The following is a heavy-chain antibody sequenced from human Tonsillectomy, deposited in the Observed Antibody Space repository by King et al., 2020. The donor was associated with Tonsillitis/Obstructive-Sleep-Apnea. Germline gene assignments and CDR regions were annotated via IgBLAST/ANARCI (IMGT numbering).Heavy chain of an antibody. Sequence: VQLQQWGAGLLKPSETLSLTCAVYGGSFSGYYWSWIRQPPGKGLEWIGEINHSGSTNYNPSLKSRVTISVDTSKNQFSLKLSSVTAADTAVYYCARAAGYDFWSGYYLDFDYWGQGTLVTVSS. CDR2: INHSGST. J-gene: IGHJ4*02. D-gene: IGHD3-3*01. CDR3: ARAAGYDFWSGYYLDFDY. CDR1: GGSFSGYY. V-gene: IGHV4-34*01.